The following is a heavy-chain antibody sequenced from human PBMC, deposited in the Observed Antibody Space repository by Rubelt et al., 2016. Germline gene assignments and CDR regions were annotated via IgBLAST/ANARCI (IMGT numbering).Heavy chain of an antibody. V-gene: IGHV3-23*01. Sequence: GESLRLSCAASGFDFRPYVMTWVRHAPGRGLEWVSDISGSGSITEYGDSVKGRFIISRDNFKNTLYLQMSSLRAEDTAVYYCARVGALYGDNWDDNWGQGTLVTVSS. J-gene: IGHJ4*02. CDR1: GFDFRPYV. D-gene: IGHD4-17*01. CDR3: ARVGALYGDNWDDN. CDR2: ISGSGSIT.